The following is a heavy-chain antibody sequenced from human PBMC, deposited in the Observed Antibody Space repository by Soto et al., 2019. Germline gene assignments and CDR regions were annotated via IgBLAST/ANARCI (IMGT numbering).Heavy chain of an antibody. CDR1: GLTFSRYA. V-gene: IGHV3-23*01. CDR2: ISGSGGST. D-gene: IGHD4-17*01. J-gene: IGHJ4*02. CDR3: AKETTSRGYIDY. Sequence: PGLCWVAFGLTFSRYAMSWVRQAPGKGLEWAAAISGSGGSTFYADSVKGRFTISTDNSKKNLYLQMNSLRAEDTSVYYCAKETTSRGYIDYWGQVSPVTVSS.